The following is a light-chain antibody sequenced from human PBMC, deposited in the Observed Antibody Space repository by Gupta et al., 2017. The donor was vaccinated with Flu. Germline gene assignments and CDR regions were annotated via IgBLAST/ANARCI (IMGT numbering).Light chain of an antibody. V-gene: IGLV2-14*01. J-gene: IGLJ2*01. CDR3: HSYTGGTNTWV. Sequence: SINPSCTGSNSGVGNYFYWSPHHPGQAPNRLFYEDNNRTSGTSTRFSGSKSGTTASLTISGLQAEDGADYYCHSYTGGTNTWVFGGGTKLTVL. CDR2: EDN. CDR1: NSGVGNY.